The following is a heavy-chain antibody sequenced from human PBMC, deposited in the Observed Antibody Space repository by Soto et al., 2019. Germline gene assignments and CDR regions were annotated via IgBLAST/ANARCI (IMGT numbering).Heavy chain of an antibody. D-gene: IGHD3-9*01. CDR1: GFTFGDYA. CDR3: TRERPSYESLTGYPYYYGMDV. CDR2: MRSKAYGGTA. Sequence: GGSLRLSCTASGFTFGDYAMSWFRQAPGKGLEWVGSMRSKAYGGTAEYAAPVKGRFSIAIDDSKSIAYLQMNSVKTEDTAVDYGTRERPSYESLTGYPYYYGMDVWGQGTTVTVSS. V-gene: IGHV3-49*03. J-gene: IGHJ6*02.